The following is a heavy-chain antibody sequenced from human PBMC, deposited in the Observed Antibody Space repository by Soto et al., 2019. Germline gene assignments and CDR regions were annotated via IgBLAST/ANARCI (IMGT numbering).Heavy chain of an antibody. CDR3: ARDRDFWSGSPYIMDV. V-gene: IGHV4-59*01. Sequence: PSETLSLTCTVSGDPISTYYWSWIRQPPGKGLEWIGYIYYSGSTNYNPSLRSRVTISVDTSKNQFSLKLSSVTAADTAVYYCARDRDFWSGSPYIMDVWGQGTTVTVSS. CDR1: GDPISTYY. CDR2: IYYSGST. J-gene: IGHJ6*02. D-gene: IGHD3-3*01.